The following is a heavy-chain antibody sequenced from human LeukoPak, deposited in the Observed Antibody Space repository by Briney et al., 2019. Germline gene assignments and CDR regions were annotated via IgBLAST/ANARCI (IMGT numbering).Heavy chain of an antibody. CDR3: ATGADSSGWYDDY. CDR1: GYTFTDYY. CDR2: VDPEDGET. Sequence: ASVKVSCKASGYTFTDYYMHWVQQAPGKGLEWMGRVDPEDGETIYAGKFQGRVTITADPSTDTAYMELSSLRSEDTAVYYCATGADSSGWYDDYWGQGTLVTVSS. J-gene: IGHJ4*02. D-gene: IGHD6-19*01. V-gene: IGHV1-69-2*01.